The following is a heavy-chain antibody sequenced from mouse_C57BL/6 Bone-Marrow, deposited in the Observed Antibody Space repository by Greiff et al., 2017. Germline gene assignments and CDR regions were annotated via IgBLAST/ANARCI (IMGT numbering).Heavy chain of an antibody. J-gene: IGHJ2*01. CDR2: IDPENGDT. CDR3: TVVRAFDD. V-gene: IGHV14-4*01. CDR1: GFNIKDDY. Sequence: VQLQQSGAELVRPGASVKLSCTASGFNIKDDYMHWVKQRPEQGLEWIGWIDPENGDTEYASKFQGKATITADPSSNTAYLQLSSLTSEDTAVYYCTVVRAFDDWGQGTTLTVSS. D-gene: IGHD1-1*01.